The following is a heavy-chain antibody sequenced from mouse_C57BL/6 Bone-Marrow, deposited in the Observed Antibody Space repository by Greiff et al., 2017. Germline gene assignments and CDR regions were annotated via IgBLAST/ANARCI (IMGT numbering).Heavy chain of an antibody. D-gene: IGHD1-1*01. V-gene: IGHV1-81*01. J-gene: IGHJ4*01. CDR2: IYPRSGTT. CDR3: ARKITTVVAKDYAMDY. Sequence: QVQLKQSGAELARPGASVKLSCKASGYTFTSYGISWVKQRTGQGLEWIGEIYPRSGTTYYNEKFKGKATLTADKSSSTAYMELRSLTSEDSAVYFCARKITTVVAKDYAMDYWGQGTSVTVSS. CDR1: GYTFTSYG.